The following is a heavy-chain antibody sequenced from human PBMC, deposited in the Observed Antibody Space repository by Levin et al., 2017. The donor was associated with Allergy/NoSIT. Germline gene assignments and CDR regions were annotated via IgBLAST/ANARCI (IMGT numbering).Heavy chain of an antibody. CDR1: GGSISSYY. Sequence: SETLSLTCTVSGGSISSYYWSWIRQPPGKGLEWIGYIYYSGSTNYNPSLKSRVTISVDTSKNQFSLKLSSVTAADTAVYYCARDLHDIVTGYVWFDPWGQGTLVTVSS. CDR2: IYYSGST. CDR3: ARDLHDIVTGYVWFDP. V-gene: IGHV4-59*01. D-gene: IGHD3-9*01. J-gene: IGHJ5*02.